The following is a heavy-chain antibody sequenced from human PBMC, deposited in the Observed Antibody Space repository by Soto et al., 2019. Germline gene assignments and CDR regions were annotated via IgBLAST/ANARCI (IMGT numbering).Heavy chain of an antibody. V-gene: IGHV5-10-1*01. CDR3: ARRNSGYSGYEYIDY. Sequence: GESLKISCNGSGYSFTSYWISWVRQMPGKGLEWMGRIDPSDSYTNYSPSFQGHVTISADKSTSTAYLQWSSLKASDTAMYYCARRNSGYSGYEYIDYWGQGTLVTVSS. CDR1: GYSFTSYW. D-gene: IGHD5-12*01. J-gene: IGHJ4*02. CDR2: IDPSDSYT.